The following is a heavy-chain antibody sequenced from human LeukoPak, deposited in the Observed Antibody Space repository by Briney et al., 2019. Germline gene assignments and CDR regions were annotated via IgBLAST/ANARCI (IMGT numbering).Heavy chain of an antibody. CDR1: GDSISSSKKY. D-gene: IGHD6-19*01. V-gene: IGHV4-39*07. CDR3: ARGKGSSGWYELSYYYYYMDV. CDR2: IYYSGNT. J-gene: IGHJ6*03. Sequence: SETLSLTCTVSGDSISSSKKYWGWVRQPPGKGLEWIGSIYYSGNTNYNPSLKSRVTISVDTSKNQFSLNLSSVTAADTAVYYCARGKGSSGWYELSYYYYYMDVWGKGTTVTISS.